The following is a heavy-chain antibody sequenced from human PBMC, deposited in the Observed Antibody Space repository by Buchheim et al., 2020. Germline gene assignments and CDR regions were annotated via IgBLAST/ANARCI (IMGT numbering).Heavy chain of an antibody. J-gene: IGHJ6*03. Sequence: QVQLQESGPGLVKPSQTLSLTCTVSGGSISSGGYHWSWIRQHPGKGLEWIGYIYYSGSTYYNPSLKSRVTISVDTSKNQFSLKLSSVTAADTAVYYCARVGYDFWSGYSGYYYYMDVWGKGTT. CDR2: IYYSGST. V-gene: IGHV4-31*03. CDR3: ARVGYDFWSGYSGYYYYMDV. D-gene: IGHD3-3*01. CDR1: GGSISSGGYH.